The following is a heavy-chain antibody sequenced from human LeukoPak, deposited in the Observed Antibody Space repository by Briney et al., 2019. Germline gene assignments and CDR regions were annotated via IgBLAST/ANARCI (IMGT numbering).Heavy chain of an antibody. CDR3: ARTPGERYCSGGSCYFHYYYMDV. CDR1: GFTFSSYS. D-gene: IGHD2-15*01. V-gene: IGHV3-21*01. J-gene: IGHJ6*03. Sequence: GGSLRLSCAASGFTFSSYSMNWVRQAPGKGLEWVSSISSSNIYYADSLKGRFTISRDNAKNSLYLQMNSLRAEDTAVYYCARTPGERYCSGGSCYFHYYYMDVWGKGTTVTVSS. CDR2: ISSSNI.